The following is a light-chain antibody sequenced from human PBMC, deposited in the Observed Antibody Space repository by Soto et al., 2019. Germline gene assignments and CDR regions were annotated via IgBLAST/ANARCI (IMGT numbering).Light chain of an antibody. CDR1: SSDVGGYNY. Sequence: QSALTQPASVSGSRGQSITISCTGTSSDVGGYNYVSWYQHHPGKAPKLMIYEVSNRPSGVSNRFSGSKSGNTASLTISGLQAEDEADYYCSSYTSSSTPYVFGTGTKLTVL. V-gene: IGLV2-14*01. CDR3: SSYTSSSTPYV. CDR2: EVS. J-gene: IGLJ1*01.